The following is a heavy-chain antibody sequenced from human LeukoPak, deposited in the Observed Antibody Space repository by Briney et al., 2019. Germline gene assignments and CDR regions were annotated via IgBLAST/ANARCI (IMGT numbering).Heavy chain of an antibody. J-gene: IGHJ4*02. Sequence: GGSLRLSCAASGFTFSSYAMSWVRQAPGKGLEWVSAISGSGGSTYYADSVKGRFTISRDNSKNTLYLQMNSLRAEDTTVYYCAEDPSLWFGELLLGSPDYWGQGTLVTVSS. D-gene: IGHD3-10*01. V-gene: IGHV3-23*01. CDR2: ISGSGGST. CDR1: GFTFSSYA. CDR3: AEDPSLWFGELLLGSPDY.